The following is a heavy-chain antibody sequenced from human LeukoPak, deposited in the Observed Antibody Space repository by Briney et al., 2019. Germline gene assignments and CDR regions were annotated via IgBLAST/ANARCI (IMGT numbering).Heavy chain of an antibody. V-gene: IGHV4-39*07. CDR2: IYYSGST. Sequence: PSETLSLTCTVSGGSISSSSYYWGWIRQPPGKGLEWIVSIYYSGSTYYNQSLKSRVTISIDTSKNQFSLKLTSVTAADTAVYYCAREAIFGVVNKRGYNWFDPWAREPWSPSPQ. J-gene: IGHJ5*02. CDR1: GGSISSSSYY. D-gene: IGHD3-3*01. CDR3: AREAIFGVVNKRGYNWFDP.